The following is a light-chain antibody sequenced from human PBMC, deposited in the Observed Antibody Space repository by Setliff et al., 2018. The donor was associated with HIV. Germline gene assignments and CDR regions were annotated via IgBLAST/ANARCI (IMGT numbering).Light chain of an antibody. CDR1: SYDY. Sequence: QSALAQPRSVSGSPGQSVTISCTGTSYDYVSWYQQYPGKAPKLMIFEVHKRPSGVPDRFSGSKFGNTASLTISGLQAEDEAEYYCCSYAGTNTFMVFGMGTKVTV. V-gene: IGLV2-11*01. J-gene: IGLJ1*01. CDR2: EVH. CDR3: CSYAGTNTFMV.